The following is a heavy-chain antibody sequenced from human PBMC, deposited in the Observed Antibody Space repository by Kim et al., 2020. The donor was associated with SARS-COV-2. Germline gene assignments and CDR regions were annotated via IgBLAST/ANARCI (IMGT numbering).Heavy chain of an antibody. CDR2: INHSGST. CDR3: ARGGGPSAMASPYYYYMDV. CDR1: GGSFSGYY. J-gene: IGHJ6*03. D-gene: IGHD5-18*01. V-gene: IGHV4-34*01. Sequence: LETLSLTCAVYGGSFSGYYWSWIRQPPGKGLEWIGEINHSGSTNYNPSLKSRVTISVDTSKNQFSLKLSSVTAADTAVYYCARGGGPSAMASPYYYYMDVWGKGTTVTVSS.